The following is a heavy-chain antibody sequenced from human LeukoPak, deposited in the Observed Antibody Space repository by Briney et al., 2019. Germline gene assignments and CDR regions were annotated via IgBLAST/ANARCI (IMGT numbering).Heavy chain of an antibody. V-gene: IGHV4-59*01. CDR1: GGSISSYY. D-gene: IGHD3-10*01. CDR3: ARVGIHYYGSGSYYPI. CDR2: IYYSGST. Sequence: SETLSLTCTVSGGSISSYYWSWIRQPPGKGLEWIGYIYYSGSTNYNPSLKSRVTISADTSKNQFSLKLSSVTAADTAVYYCARVGIHYYGSGSYYPIWGQGTLVTVSS. J-gene: IGHJ4*02.